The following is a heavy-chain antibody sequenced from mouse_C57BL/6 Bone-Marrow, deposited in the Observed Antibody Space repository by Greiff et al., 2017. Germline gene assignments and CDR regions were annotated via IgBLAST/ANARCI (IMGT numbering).Heavy chain of an antibody. V-gene: IGHV1-18*01. CDR2: INPNNGGT. Sequence: VHVKQSGPELVKPGASVKIPCKASGYTFTDYNMDWVKQSHGKSLEWIGDINPNNGGTIYNQKFKGKATLTVDKSSSTAYMELRSLTSEDTAVYYCARRGGYHPYYAMDYWGQGTSVTVSS. CDR3: ARRGGYHPYYAMDY. J-gene: IGHJ4*01. D-gene: IGHD3-1*01. CDR1: GYTFTDYN.